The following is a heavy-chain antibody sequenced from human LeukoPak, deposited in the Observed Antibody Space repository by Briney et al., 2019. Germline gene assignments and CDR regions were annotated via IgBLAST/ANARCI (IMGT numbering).Heavy chain of an antibody. CDR2: ISSSSSYI. D-gene: IGHD2-15*01. CDR1: GFTFSSYE. V-gene: IGHV3-21*04. CDR3: ARDRVVVATTTPPYWYFDL. Sequence: GGSLRLSCAASGFTFSSYEMNWVRQAPGKGLEWVSSISSSSSYIYYADSVKGRFTISRDNAKNSLFLHMNSLRVEDTALHYCARDRVVVATTTPPYWYFDLWGRGTRVTVSS. J-gene: IGHJ2*01.